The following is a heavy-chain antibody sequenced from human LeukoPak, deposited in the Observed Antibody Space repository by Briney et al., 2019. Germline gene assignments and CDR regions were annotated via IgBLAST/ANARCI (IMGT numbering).Heavy chain of an antibody. CDR3: ARDGQAQGIVVVITPKDSLDV. J-gene: IGHJ6*04. V-gene: IGHV3-30*02. Sequence: GGSLRLSCAASGFTFSTYGMHWVGQAPGKGLEWVAFIRCDGGEEYYGDSMKCRFTISRDNSKKTVYLQMKSLRAEDTAIYSCARDGQAQGIVVVITPKDSLDVCGKGTTVTVSS. D-gene: IGHD3-22*01. CDR1: GFTFSTYG. CDR2: IRCDGGEE.